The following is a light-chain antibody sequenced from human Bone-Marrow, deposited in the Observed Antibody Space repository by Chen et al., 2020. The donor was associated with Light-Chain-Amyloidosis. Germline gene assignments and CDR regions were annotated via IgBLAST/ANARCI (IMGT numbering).Light chain of an antibody. Sequence: EIVMTQSPATLSVSPGERATLSCRASQRVSTNLAWYHQRPGQAPRLLIYGASSRATSTPIRFSGGGSGTEFTLTISSLQSEDFGVYYCQQYNKWPPVTFGQGTRLHIK. CDR1: QRVSTN. CDR3: QQYNKWPPVT. CDR2: GAS. J-gene: IGKJ5*01. V-gene: IGKV3-15*01.